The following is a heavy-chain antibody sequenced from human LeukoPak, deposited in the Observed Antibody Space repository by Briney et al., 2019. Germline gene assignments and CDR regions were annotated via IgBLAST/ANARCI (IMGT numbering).Heavy chain of an antibody. CDR1: GVTLSNYG. CDR2: ISGSGGST. D-gene: IGHD3-22*01. CDR3: AKRGVVIRVILVGFHKEAYYFDS. Sequence: GGSLRLSCAVSGVTLSNYGMSWVRQAPGKGLEWVAGISGSGGSTNYADSVKGRFTISRDNPKNTLYLQMNSLRAEDTAMYFCAKRGVVIRVILVGFHKEAYYFDSWGQGALVTVSS. V-gene: IGHV3-23*01. J-gene: IGHJ4*02.